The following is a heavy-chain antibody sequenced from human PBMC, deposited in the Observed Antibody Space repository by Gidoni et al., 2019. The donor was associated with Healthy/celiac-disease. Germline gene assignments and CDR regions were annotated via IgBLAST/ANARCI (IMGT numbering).Heavy chain of an antibody. CDR3: ARSEQWLVRVYFDL. CDR1: GCTFDDYG. D-gene: IGHD6-19*01. CDR2: INWNGGST. V-gene: IGHV3-20*01. Sequence: EVQLVEAGGGVVRPGRSLRLSCAASGCTFDDYGMSWVRQAPGKGLEWVSGINWNGGSTGYADSVKGRFTISRDNAKNSLYLQMNSLRAEDTALYHCARSEQWLVRVYFDLWGRGTLVTVSS. J-gene: IGHJ2*01.